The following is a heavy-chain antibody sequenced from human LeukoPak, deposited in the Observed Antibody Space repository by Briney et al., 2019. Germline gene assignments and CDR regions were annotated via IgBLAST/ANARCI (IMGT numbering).Heavy chain of an antibody. V-gene: IGHV3-21*01. Sequence: PGGSLRLSCAASEFTFSSYSMNWVRQAPGKGLEWVSSISSSSSYIYYADSVKGRFTISRDNAKNSLYLQMNSLRAEDTAVYYCARDGSSSFSDYWGQGTLVTVSS. CDR2: ISSSSSYI. CDR3: ARDGSSSFSDY. D-gene: IGHD6-13*01. J-gene: IGHJ4*02. CDR1: EFTFSSYS.